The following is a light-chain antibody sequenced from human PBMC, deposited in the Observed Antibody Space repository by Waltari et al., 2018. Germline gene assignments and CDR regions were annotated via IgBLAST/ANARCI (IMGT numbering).Light chain of an antibody. CDR3: QSYDSSTVV. CDR2: EDK. J-gene: IGLJ2*01. CDR1: SGSIPPNS. Sequence: NFMLTPPHSVSESPGKTVTIACSGTSGSIPPNSVQWYPQRPGSAPTTVIYEDKRRPSGVPDRFSASIDPSSNSAFLTISGLKTEDEADYYCQSYDSSTVVFGGGTRLTVL. V-gene: IGLV6-57*02.